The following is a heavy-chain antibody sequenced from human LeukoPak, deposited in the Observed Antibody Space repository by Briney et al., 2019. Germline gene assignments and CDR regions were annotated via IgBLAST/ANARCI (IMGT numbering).Heavy chain of an antibody. CDR2: IGSSSSYI. V-gene: IGHV3-21*04. CDR3: AKDQDMSFDP. J-gene: IGHJ5*02. CDR1: GFTFSSYS. Sequence: PGGSLRLSCAASGFTFSSYSMNWVRQAPGKGLEWVSSIGSSSSYISYADSVKGRFTISRDNSKNTLYLQMNSLRAEDTAVYYCAKDQDMSFDPWGQGTLVTVSS. D-gene: IGHD2-15*01.